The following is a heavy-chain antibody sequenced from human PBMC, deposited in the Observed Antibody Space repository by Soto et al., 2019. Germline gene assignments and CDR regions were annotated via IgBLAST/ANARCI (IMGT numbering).Heavy chain of an antibody. CDR3: ARDEDRQQLGGNYYYIMDV. Sequence: QVQLVQSGAEVKKPGSSVKVSCKASGGTFSSSAFSWVRQAPGQGLEWMGGIMPIFRTPDYAQKSQGRATITADESTSTAYMELSSLRSEDTGVYYCARDEDRQQLGGNYYYIMDVWGQGTTVTVSS. V-gene: IGHV1-69*12. D-gene: IGHD3-3*02. J-gene: IGHJ6*02. CDR2: IMPIFRTP. CDR1: GGTFSSSA.